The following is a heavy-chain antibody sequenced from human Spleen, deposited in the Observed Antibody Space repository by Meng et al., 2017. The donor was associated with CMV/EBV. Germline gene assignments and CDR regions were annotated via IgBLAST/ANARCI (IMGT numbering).Heavy chain of an antibody. J-gene: IGHJ4*02. CDR3: ARDNPEGSAVDY. CDR1: GDSIGNRNYF. Sequence: SETLSLTCTVSGDSIGNRNYFWGWIRQPPGKGLEWIGSIDYSGSTYPNPSLKSRVSMSIDTSKNQFSLRLSSVSAADTAVYYCARDNPEGSAVDYWGQGTLVTVSS. V-gene: IGHV4-39*07. CDR2: IDYSGST.